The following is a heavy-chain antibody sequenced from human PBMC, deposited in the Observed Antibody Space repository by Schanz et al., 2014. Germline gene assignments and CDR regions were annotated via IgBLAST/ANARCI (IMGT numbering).Heavy chain of an antibody. CDR2: MNESHSTI. Sequence: EVQLLESGGGLVEPGGSLRLSCAASGFSFSSYAMGWVRQARGKGLEWVSAMNESHSTIYYADSVRGRFTISRDNAENTLFLQRNSLRAEDTAVYYCARKVVATIGGYYDNWGQGTLVIVSA. D-gene: IGHD5-12*01. CDR1: GFSFSSYA. CDR3: ARKVVATIGGYYDN. V-gene: IGHV3-23*01. J-gene: IGHJ4*02.